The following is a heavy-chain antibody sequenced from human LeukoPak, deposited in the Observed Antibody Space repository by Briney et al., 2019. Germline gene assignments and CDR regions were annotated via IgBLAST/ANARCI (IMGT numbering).Heavy chain of an antibody. J-gene: IGHJ6*02. CDR3: ARDRFGMDV. V-gene: IGHV3-13*01. CDR2: IGIGGDT. Sequence: GGSLRLSCTAAGFIFNDFDFHWVRQGPGKGLDWVSAIGIGGDTHYSGSVKGRFTISRENAKNSLFLHMNNLRAGDTVVYYCARDRFGMDVWGRGTTVIVSS. CDR1: GFIFNDFD.